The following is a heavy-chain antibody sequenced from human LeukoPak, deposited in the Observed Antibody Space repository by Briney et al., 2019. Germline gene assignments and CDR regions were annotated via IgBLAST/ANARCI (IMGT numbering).Heavy chain of an antibody. D-gene: IGHD2-15*01. Sequence: GGSLRLSCTASGFTFNNYWMSWVRQAPGKGLEWVANIKQDGSEKYYVDSVKGRFTISRDNAKNSLYLQMNTLRAQDTAVYYCARGGSRTFDQWGQGTLVTVSS. V-gene: IGHV3-7*01. CDR1: GFTFNNYW. CDR3: ARGGSRTFDQ. J-gene: IGHJ4*02. CDR2: IKQDGSEK.